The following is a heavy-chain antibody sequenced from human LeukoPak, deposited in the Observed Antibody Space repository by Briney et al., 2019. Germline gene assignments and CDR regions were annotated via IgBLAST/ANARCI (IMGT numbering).Heavy chain of an antibody. D-gene: IGHD5-24*01. CDR3: TRDQMNY. CDR1: EFTVSRNY. CDR2: IFSNGDT. Sequence: PGGSLRLSCTASEFTVSRNYMLWVRQAPGKGLEGASLIFSNGDTHYADSVKGRFTISRDTSKNTVSLQMNSLRVEDTAMYYCTRDQMNYWGQGTLVTVSS. V-gene: IGHV3-53*01. J-gene: IGHJ4*02.